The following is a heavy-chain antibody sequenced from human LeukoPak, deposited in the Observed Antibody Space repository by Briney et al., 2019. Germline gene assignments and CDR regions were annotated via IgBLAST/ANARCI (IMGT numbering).Heavy chain of an antibody. CDR1: GFSLGRHA. D-gene: IGHD1-26*01. CDR3: SKGVGGSYFFSFDY. J-gene: IGHJ4*02. CDR2: VFDSGAPS. Sequence: GGSLRLSCVGSGFSLGRHAMNWVRQVPGEGLEWVSSVFDSGAPSYYAASVEGRFTISRDISKNTLYLQMNSLRAEDTAVYYCSKGVGGSYFFSFDYWGQGTLVTLSS. V-gene: IGHV3-23*01.